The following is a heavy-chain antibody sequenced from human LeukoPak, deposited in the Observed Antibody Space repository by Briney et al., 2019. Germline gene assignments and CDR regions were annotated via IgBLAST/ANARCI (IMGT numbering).Heavy chain of an antibody. J-gene: IGHJ6*02. V-gene: IGHV3-7*01. CDR2: IKQDGSEK. CDR3: AREPGGGEGGYYYYGMDV. CDR1: GFTFRSYW. Sequence: GGSLRLSCAASGFTFRSYWMRWVRQAPGKGLEWVANIKQDGSEKNYVDSVKGRFTISRDNAKNSLYLQMNSLRAEDTAVYYCAREPGGGEGGYYYYGMDVWGQGTTVTVSS. D-gene: IGHD3-16*01.